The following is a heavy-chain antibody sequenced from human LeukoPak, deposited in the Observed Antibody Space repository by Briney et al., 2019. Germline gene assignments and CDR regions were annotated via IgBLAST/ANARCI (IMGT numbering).Heavy chain of an antibody. CDR2: ISSSGSNI. J-gene: IGHJ4*02. CDR3: ARKWLVIDY. D-gene: IGHD6-19*01. V-gene: IGHV3-48*03. CDR1: GFTFSNYE. Sequence: GGSLRLPCAASGFTFSNYEMNWVRQAPGKGLEWVSYISSSGSNIYYADSVKGRFTISRDNAKNSLYLQMNSLRAEDTAVYYCARKWLVIDYWGQGTLVTVSS.